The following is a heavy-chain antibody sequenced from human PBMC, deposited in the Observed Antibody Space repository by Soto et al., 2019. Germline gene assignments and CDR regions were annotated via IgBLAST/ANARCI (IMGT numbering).Heavy chain of an antibody. J-gene: IGHJ4*02. V-gene: IGHV1-3*01. Sequence: QVQLVQSGAEVKKPGASVKVSCKASGYTFTSYAMHWVRQAPGQRLEWMGWINAGNGNTKYSQKFQGRVTITRDTSASTAYMELSSLRSEDTAVYYCARHVLLWFGELPDYWGQGTLVTVSS. D-gene: IGHD3-10*01. CDR3: ARHVLLWFGELPDY. CDR2: INAGNGNT. CDR1: GYTFTSYA.